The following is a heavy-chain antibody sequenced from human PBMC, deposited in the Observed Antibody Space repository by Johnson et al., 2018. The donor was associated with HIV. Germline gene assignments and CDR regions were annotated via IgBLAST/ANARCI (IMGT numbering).Heavy chain of an antibody. CDR2: IGTAGDT. J-gene: IGHJ3*02. CDR1: GFTFSSYD. CDR3: TTDHYFLDALDI. D-gene: IGHD2/OR15-2a*01. V-gene: IGHV3-13*01. Sequence: VQLVESGGGLVQPGGSLRLSCAASGFTFSSYDMHWVRQATGKGLEWVSAIGTAGDTYYPGSVQGRFTISRDNSKNTLYVQMKSLKTEDTAVYYCTTDHYFLDALDIWGQGTMVTVSS.